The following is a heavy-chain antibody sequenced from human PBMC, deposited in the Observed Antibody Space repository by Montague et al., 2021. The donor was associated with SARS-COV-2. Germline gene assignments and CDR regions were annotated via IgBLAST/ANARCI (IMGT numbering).Heavy chain of an antibody. Sequence: LVKPTQTLTLTCTVSGFSLNNRLGVTWVRQPPGKALEWFGHIFLNGEQSVSTSLKTRPTVSRDASTSQVVLSMTNVGPADTATYYCARNRTDPPLLHLGDWDYYFGFWGQRILVSVSS. CDR3: ARNRTDPPLLHLGDWDYYFGF. J-gene: IGHJ4*02. CDR2: IFLNGEQ. V-gene: IGHV2-26*01. CDR1: GFSLNNRLG. D-gene: IGHD1-7*01.